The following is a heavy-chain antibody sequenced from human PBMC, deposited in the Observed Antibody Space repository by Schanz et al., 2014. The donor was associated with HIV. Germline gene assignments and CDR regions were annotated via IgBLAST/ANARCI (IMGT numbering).Heavy chain of an antibody. D-gene: IGHD1-26*01. Sequence: EVRLVESGGGLVQSGGSLRLSCAASGFSFSNFWVTWVRQAPGKRLDWVANIKQDEREKYYADSVKGRFTISRDNAKNSLYLQMNSLRAEDTAVYYCVLPSAKIVGGLGEHYFDHWGQGTLVTVSS. V-gene: IGHV3-7*01. J-gene: IGHJ4*02. CDR3: VLPSAKIVGGLGEHYFDH. CDR2: IKQDEREK. CDR1: GFSFSNFW.